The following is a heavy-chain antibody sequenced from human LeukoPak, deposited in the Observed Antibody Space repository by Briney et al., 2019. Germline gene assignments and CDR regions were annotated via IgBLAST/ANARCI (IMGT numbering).Heavy chain of an antibody. V-gene: IGHV3-48*03. Sequence: PGGSLRLSCAASGFTFSSYEMNWVRQAPGKGLEWVSYISSSGSTIYYADSVKGRFTISRDNAKNSLYLQMNSLRAEATAVYYCARVGGYYQEVGYWGQGTLVTVSS. J-gene: IGHJ4*02. CDR2: ISSSGSTI. CDR3: ARVGGYYQEVGY. CDR1: GFTFSSYE. D-gene: IGHD3-22*01.